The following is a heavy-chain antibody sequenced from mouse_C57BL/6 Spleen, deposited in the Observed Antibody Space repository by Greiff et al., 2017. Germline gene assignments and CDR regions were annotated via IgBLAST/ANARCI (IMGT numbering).Heavy chain of an antibody. CDR3: ARYRAYYSNSFDY. CDR1: GYSITSDY. D-gene: IGHD2-5*01. Sequence: EVMLVESGPGLAKPSQTLYLTCSVTGYSITSDYWNWIRKFPGNKLEYMGYISYSGSTYYNPSLKSRISITRDKSKNQDYLQLNSVTTEDTATYYCARYRAYYSNSFDYWGQGTTLTVSS. J-gene: IGHJ2*01. V-gene: IGHV3-8*01. CDR2: ISYSGST.